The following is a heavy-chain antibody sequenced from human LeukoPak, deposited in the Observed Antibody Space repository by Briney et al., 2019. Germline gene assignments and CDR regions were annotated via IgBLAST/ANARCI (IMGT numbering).Heavy chain of an antibody. CDR1: GGSFSTYY. CDR2: IYTSGST. J-gene: IGHJ5*02. V-gene: IGHV4-4*07. D-gene: IGHD3-10*01. Sequence: PSETLSLTCTVSGGSFSTYYWSWIRQPAGKGLEWIGRIYTSGSTNYNPSLKSRVTISVDTSKNQFSLKLSSVTAADTAVYYCARGGYYGSGNDFRFDPWGQGTLVTVSS. CDR3: ARGGYYGSGNDFRFDP.